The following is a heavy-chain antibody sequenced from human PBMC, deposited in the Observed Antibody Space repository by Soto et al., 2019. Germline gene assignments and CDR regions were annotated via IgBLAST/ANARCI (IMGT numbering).Heavy chain of an antibody. CDR3: ARSLLDEYSSSWRSAYYGMDV. D-gene: IGHD2-2*01. CDR2: INPNTGGT. V-gene: IGHV1-2*02. J-gene: IGHJ6*02. Sequence: QVQLVQSGAEVKKPGASVKVSCKASGFTFSAYYIYWVRQAPGQGLEWIGWINPNTGGTNNAQKFTGRLTMPRDTSTSTVYGELSALICDDTAVYFCARSLLDEYSSSWRSAYYGMDVWGQGTTVTVSS. CDR1: GFTFSAYY.